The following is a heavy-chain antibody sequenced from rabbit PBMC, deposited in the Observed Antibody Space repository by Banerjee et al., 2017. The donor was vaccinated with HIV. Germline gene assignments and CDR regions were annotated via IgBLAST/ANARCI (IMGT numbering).Heavy chain of an antibody. CDR1: GIDFSTYWY. V-gene: IGHV1S45*01. CDR2: IFTDSGST. CDR3: ARNTANSLDYFDL. D-gene: IGHD1-1*01. J-gene: IGHJ4*01. Sequence: QQQLEESGGGLVKPGGTLTLTCKASGIDFSTYWYICWVRQAPGKGLDLIACIFTDSGSTYYASWAKGRFTISKTSSTTVTLQMTSLTAADTATYFCARNTANSLDYFDLWGPGTLVTVS.